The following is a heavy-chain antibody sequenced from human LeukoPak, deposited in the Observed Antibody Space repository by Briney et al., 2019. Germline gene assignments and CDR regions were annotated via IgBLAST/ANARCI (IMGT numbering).Heavy chain of an antibody. V-gene: IGHV3-15*01. CDR3: TTYYDSSPFDY. Sequence: PGGSLRLSCAASGFTFSSYAMSWVRQAPGKGLEWVGRIKSKTDGGTTDYTAPVKGRFTISRDDSKNTLYLQMNSLKTEDTAVYYCTTYYDSSPFDYWGQGTLVTVSS. CDR2: IKSKTDGGTT. CDR1: GFTFSSYA. D-gene: IGHD3-22*01. J-gene: IGHJ4*02.